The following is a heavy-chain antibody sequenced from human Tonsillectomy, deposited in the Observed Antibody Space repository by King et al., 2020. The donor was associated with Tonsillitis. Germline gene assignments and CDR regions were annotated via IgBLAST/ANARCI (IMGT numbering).Heavy chain of an antibody. Sequence: VQLVESGGDLVKPGGSLRLSCAASGFTFRDYYMTWIRQTPGKGLEWISYISHSGDSMYYADSVRGRFTISRDNARNSAYLQINYLRAEDTAIYYCARLDRGIIVMLPDPTPRYYYGVDVWGQGTTVIVSS. CDR3: ARLDRGIIVMLPDPTPRYYYGVDV. CDR1: GFTFRDYY. V-gene: IGHV3-11*01. J-gene: IGHJ6*02. CDR2: ISHSGDSM. D-gene: IGHD3-10*02.